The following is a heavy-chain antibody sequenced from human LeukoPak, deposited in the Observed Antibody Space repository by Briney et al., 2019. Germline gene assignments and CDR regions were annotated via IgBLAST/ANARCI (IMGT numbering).Heavy chain of an antibody. CDR1: GYTFTGYY. J-gene: IGHJ4*02. V-gene: IGHV1-2*02. CDR3: ARDTITATPPYFDY. CDR2: INSDSGGT. Sequence: ASVKVSCKASGYTFTGYYIDWVRQAPGQGLEWMGWINSDSGGTNYAQKFQGRVTMTRDTSTSTAYMELSSLRSDDTAFYYCARDTITATPPYFDYWGRGILVTVPS. D-gene: IGHD5-24*01.